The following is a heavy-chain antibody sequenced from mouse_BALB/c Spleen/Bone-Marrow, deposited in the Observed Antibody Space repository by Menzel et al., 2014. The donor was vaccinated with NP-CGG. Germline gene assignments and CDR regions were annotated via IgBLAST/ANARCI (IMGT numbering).Heavy chain of an antibody. Sequence: EMKLVESGGGLVQPGGSLKLSCAASGFDFSRYWMNWVRQAPGKGLEWIGEINPDSRTINYSPSLKDKFIISRDNAKNTLFQRLNKLRSEDTALYYCARPDYYGYLNYWGQGTTLTVSS. V-gene: IGHV4-1*02. CDR3: ARPDYYGYLNY. CDR2: INPDSRTI. J-gene: IGHJ2*01. D-gene: IGHD1-1*01. CDR1: GFDFSRYW.